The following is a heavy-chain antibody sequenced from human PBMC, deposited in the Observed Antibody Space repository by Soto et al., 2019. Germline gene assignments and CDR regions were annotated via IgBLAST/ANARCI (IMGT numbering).Heavy chain of an antibody. J-gene: IGHJ5*02. D-gene: IGHD6-19*01. CDR3: AKTDSSGWYLGWFDP. CDR2: ISWNSGSI. V-gene: IGHV3-9*01. Sequence: ESGGGLVQPGRSLRLSCAASGFTFDDYAMHWVRQAPGKGLEWVSGISWNSGSIGYADSVKGRFTISRDNAKNSLYLQMNSLRAEDTALYYCAKTDSSGWYLGWFDPWGQGTLVTVSS. CDR1: GFTFDDYA.